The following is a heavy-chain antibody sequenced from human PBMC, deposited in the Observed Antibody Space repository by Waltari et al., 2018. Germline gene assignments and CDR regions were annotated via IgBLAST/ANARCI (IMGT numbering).Heavy chain of an antibody. Sequence: EVQLVESGGALIQPGGSLRLSCAVSGFFVSSNYMTWVRQAPGKGRGWVGGIHSEYNDGNTNYADSGKGRFTISRDSSKNTVYLQLNNVRAEDTAVYLCARDRRYAHSRGYFDYWGRGTLVTVSA. V-gene: IGHV3-53*01. CDR3: ARDRRYAHSRGYFDY. CDR1: GFFVSSNY. CDR2: IHSEYNDGNT. J-gene: IGHJ4*02. D-gene: IGHD3-16*01.